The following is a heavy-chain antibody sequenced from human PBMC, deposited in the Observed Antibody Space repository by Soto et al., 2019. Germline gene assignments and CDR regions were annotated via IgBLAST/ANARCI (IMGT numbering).Heavy chain of an antibody. V-gene: IGHV1-18*01. CDR1: GYTFTSYG. D-gene: IGHD2-15*01. Sequence: GGPVKVSCKASGYTFTSYGISWVRQAPGQGLEWMGWISAYNGNTNYAQKLQGRVTMTTDTSTSTTYMELRSLRSDDTAVYYCARVIGCSGGSCYYYYYMDVWGKGTTVTVSS. CDR3: ARVIGCSGGSCYYYYYMDV. CDR2: ISAYNGNT. J-gene: IGHJ6*03.